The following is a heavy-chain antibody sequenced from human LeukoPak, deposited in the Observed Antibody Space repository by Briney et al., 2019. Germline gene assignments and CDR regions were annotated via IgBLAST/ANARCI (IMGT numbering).Heavy chain of an antibody. V-gene: IGHV1-2*02. CDR3: ARDGDYGDARWYFDL. CDR2: INPNSGGT. Sequence: ASVKVSCKASGYTFTGYYMHWVRQAPGQGLEWMGWINPNSGGTNYAQKFQGRVTMTRDTSISTAYVELSRLRSDDTAVYYCARDGDYGDARWYFDLWGRGTLVTVSS. D-gene: IGHD4-17*01. CDR1: GYTFTGYY. J-gene: IGHJ2*01.